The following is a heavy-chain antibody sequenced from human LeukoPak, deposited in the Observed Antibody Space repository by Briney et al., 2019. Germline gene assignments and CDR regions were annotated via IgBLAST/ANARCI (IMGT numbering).Heavy chain of an antibody. D-gene: IGHD3-22*01. Sequence: SETRSLTCTVSGGSISSYYWSWIRQPPGKGLEWIGEINHSGSTNYNPSLKSRVTISADTTKNQFTLKLSSVTAADTAVYYCARQRITMIVRRRYYFDYWGQGTLVTVSS. CDR2: INHSGST. CDR3: ARQRITMIVRRRYYFDY. CDR1: GGSISSYY. J-gene: IGHJ4*02. V-gene: IGHV4-34*01.